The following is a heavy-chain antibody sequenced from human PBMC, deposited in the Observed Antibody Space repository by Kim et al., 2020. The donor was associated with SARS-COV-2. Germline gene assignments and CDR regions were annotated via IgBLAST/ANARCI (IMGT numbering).Heavy chain of an antibody. V-gene: IGHV3-48*02. CDR3: AREPEIVVVVAAYYYYGMDV. J-gene: IGHJ6*02. Sequence: GGSLRLSCAASGFTFSSYSMNWVRQAPGKGLEWVSYISSSSSTIYYADSVKGRFTISRDNAKNSLYLQTNSLRDEDTAVYYCAREPEIVVVVAAYYYYGMDVWGQGTTVTVSS. CDR1: GFTFSSYS. D-gene: IGHD2-15*01. CDR2: ISSSSSTI.